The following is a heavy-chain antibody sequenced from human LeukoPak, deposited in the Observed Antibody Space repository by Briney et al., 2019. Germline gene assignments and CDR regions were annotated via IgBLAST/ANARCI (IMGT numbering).Heavy chain of an antibody. Sequence: PSETLSLTCTVSGGSISSSSYYWGWIRQPPGKGLEWIGSIYYSGSTYYNPSLKSRVTISVDTSKNQFSLKLSSVTAADTAVYYCVRDAGYSNSNNWFDPWGQGTLVTVSS. CDR1: GGSISSSSYY. J-gene: IGHJ5*02. CDR3: VRDAGYSNSNNWFDP. V-gene: IGHV4-39*07. D-gene: IGHD1-26*01. CDR2: IYYSGST.